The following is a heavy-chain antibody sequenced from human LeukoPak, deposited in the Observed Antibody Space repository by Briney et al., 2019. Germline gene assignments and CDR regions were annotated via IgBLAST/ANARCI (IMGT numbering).Heavy chain of an antibody. V-gene: IGHV1-8*01. CDR1: GYTFTTYD. CDR2: MNPNSGNT. CDR3: ARGLEYYYDSSGFNWFDP. J-gene: IGHJ5*02. D-gene: IGHD3-22*01. Sequence: ASVKVSCKASGYTFTTYDINWVRQATGQGLEWMGWMNPNSGNTGYAQKFQGRVTMTRNASISTAYMELSSLRSEDTAVYYCARGLEYYYDSSGFNWFDPWGQGTLVTVSS.